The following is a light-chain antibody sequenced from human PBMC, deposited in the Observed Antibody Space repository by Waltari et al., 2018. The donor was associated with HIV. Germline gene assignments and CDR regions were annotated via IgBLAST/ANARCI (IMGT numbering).Light chain of an antibody. Sequence: QSALTQPASVSASPGQSITISCTGTSSDVGSYNLVSWYQQHPGKVPKLMIYEVNKRPSGVSDRFSGSKSGNTASLTISGLQAEDEADYYCCSYAGSSTVMFGGGTKLTVL. V-gene: IGLV2-23*02. CDR2: EVN. CDR3: CSYAGSSTVM. CDR1: SSDVGSYNL. J-gene: IGLJ3*02.